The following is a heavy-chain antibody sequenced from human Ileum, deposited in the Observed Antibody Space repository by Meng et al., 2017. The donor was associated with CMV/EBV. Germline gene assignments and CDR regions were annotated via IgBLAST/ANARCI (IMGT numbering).Heavy chain of an antibody. J-gene: IGHJ4*01. Sequence: QVLLRGAGPGLRKPSETLSLTCIVSGDSTNKKYWNWVRQPAGKGLEWIGRIHSTGDTYYNPSLKSRVTISIDTSKNQFFLNLNSVTAADTAMYYRARWVPGSPGFDFWGHGTLVTVSS. CDR1: GDSTNKKY. D-gene: IGHD1-1*01. V-gene: IGHV4-4*07. CDR2: IHSTGDT. CDR3: ARWVPGSPGFDF.